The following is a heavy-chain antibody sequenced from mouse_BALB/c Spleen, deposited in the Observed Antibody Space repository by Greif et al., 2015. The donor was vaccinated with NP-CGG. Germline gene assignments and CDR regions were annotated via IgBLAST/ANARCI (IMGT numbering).Heavy chain of an antibody. CDR3: ARGGY. CDR1: GYSITSDYA. Sequence: EVQGVESGPGLVKPSQSLSLTCIVTGYSITSDYAWNWIRQFPGNKLEWMGYISYSGSTSYNPPLKSRISITRDTSKNQFFLQLNSVTTEDTATYYCARGGYWGQGTTLTVSS. CDR2: ISYSGST. J-gene: IGHJ2*01. V-gene: IGHV3-2*02.